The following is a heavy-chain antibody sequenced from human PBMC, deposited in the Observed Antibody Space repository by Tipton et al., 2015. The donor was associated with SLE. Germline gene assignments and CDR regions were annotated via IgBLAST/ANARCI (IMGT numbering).Heavy chain of an antibody. D-gene: IGHD2/OR15-2a*01. J-gene: IGHJ3*02. V-gene: IGHV4-4*07. CDR3: ARVWLNNAFDI. CDR1: GVSISSSY. CDR2: IYTSGAT. Sequence: TLSLTCNVSGVSISSSYWSWIRQPAGKGLEWIGRIYTSGATDDNPSLKSRVTMSVDMSKNQIFLKMTSATAADCAVYFCARVWLNNAFDIWGQGTRVTVSS.